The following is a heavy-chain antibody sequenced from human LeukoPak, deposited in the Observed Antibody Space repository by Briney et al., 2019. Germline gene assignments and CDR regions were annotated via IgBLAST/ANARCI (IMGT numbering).Heavy chain of an antibody. Sequence: SETLSLTCAVSGGSIMTTNWWSWVRPPPGKGLEWIGEVHLHGATNYNPSLESRVSMSIDTSKNQMSLKLTSVTAADTAVYYCARSGYSSSWYHPDAFDIWGQGTIVTVSS. CDR2: VHLHGAT. CDR3: ARSGYSSSWYHPDAFDI. CDR1: GGSIMTTNW. V-gene: IGHV4-4*02. D-gene: IGHD6-13*01. J-gene: IGHJ3*02.